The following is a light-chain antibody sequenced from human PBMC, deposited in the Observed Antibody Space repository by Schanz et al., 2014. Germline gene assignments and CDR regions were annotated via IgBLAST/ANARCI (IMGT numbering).Light chain of an antibody. CDR3: QSYDSRLSAWV. Sequence: QSVLTQPPSASGPPGQRVTISCSGDSSTIGSNSVNWYQQLPGMAPKLLIYTNDQRPSGVPDRFSGSKSGTSASLVISGLQSEDEADYYCQSYDSRLSAWVFGGGTKLTVL. V-gene: IGLV1-44*01. CDR2: TND. CDR1: SSTIGSNS. J-gene: IGLJ3*02.